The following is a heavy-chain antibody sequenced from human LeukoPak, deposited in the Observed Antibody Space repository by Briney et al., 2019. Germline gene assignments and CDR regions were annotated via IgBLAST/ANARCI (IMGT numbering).Heavy chain of an antibody. D-gene: IGHD3-16*01. CDR3: AKDIAAGDLEGLHRFDY. Sequence: GGSLRLSCAASGFTFDDYAMHWVRQAPGKGLEWVSLISWDGGSTYYADSVKGRFTISRDNSKNSLYLQMNSLRAEDTALYYCAKDIAAGDLEGLHRFDYWGQGTLVTVSS. CDR1: GFTFDDYA. CDR2: ISWDGGST. J-gene: IGHJ4*02. V-gene: IGHV3-43D*03.